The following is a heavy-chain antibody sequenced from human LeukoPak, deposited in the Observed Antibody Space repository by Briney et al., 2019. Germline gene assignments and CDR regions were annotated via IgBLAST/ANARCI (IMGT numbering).Heavy chain of an antibody. V-gene: IGHV4-31*03. CDR2: IYYSGST. D-gene: IGHD2-2*01. CDR1: GGSISSGGYY. Sequence: SETLSLTCTVSGGSISSGGYYWSWIRQHPGKGLEWIGYIYYSGSTYYNPSLKSRVTISVDTSKNQFSLKLSSVTAADTAVYYCAKSSTSISGRFDPWGQGTLVTVSS. CDR3: AKSSTSISGRFDP. J-gene: IGHJ5*02.